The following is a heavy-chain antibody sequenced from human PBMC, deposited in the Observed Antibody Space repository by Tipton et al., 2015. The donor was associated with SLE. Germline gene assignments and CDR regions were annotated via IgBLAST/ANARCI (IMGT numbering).Heavy chain of an antibody. CDR1: GGSISGSNYY. V-gene: IGHV4-39*01. Sequence: TLSLTCTVSGGSISGSNYYWDWIRQPPGKGPEWIGRITNNGNTYYIPSLQSRVTMSVDTSKNQFSLKLRSVNAADTALYFCATKETAVGQGFDSWGQGTLVTVSS. J-gene: IGHJ4*02. CDR2: ITNNGNT. D-gene: IGHD5-18*01. CDR3: ATKETAVGQGFDS.